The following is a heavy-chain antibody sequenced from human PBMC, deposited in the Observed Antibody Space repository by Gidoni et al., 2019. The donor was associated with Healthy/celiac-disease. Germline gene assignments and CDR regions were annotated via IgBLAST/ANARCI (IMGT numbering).Heavy chain of an antibody. CDR1: GGPFSSYA. D-gene: IGHD3-22*01. Sequence: QVQLVQSGAEVKKPGSSVKVSCKASGGPFSSYAISWVRQAPGQGLEWMGGIIPIFGTANYAQKVQGRVTITADESTSTAYMELSSLRSEDTAVYYCARVSPPAYYYDSSGYIIWDAFDIWGQGTMVTVSS. CDR2: IIPIFGTA. V-gene: IGHV1-69*01. J-gene: IGHJ3*02. CDR3: ARVSPPAYYYDSSGYIIWDAFDI.